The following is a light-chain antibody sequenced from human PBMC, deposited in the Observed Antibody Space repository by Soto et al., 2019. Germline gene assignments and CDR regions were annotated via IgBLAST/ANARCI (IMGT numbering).Light chain of an antibody. CDR2: SNN. Sequence: QSVLTQPPSASGTPGQRVTISCSGSSYNIGSNTVNWYQQLPGTAPKLLIYSNNHRPSGLLDRFSGSKSGTSASLAISGLQSEDEADYYCAAWDDSLNCPRFGGGTKLTVL. CDR1: SYNIGSNT. J-gene: IGLJ2*01. V-gene: IGLV1-44*01. CDR3: AAWDDSLNCPR.